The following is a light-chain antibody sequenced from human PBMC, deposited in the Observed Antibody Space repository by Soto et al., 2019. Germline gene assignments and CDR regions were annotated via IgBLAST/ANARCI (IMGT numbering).Light chain of an antibody. CDR2: GAS. Sequence: EIVMTQSPATLSVSPGEDVTLSCRSSQSVPSRIAWYQQKPGQAPRFLIYGASSRATGIPDRFSGSGSGTDFTLTISRLEPEDFAVYYCQQYGGTTPITFGQGTRLEI. V-gene: IGKV3-20*01. CDR1: QSVPSR. J-gene: IGKJ5*01. CDR3: QQYGGTTPIT.